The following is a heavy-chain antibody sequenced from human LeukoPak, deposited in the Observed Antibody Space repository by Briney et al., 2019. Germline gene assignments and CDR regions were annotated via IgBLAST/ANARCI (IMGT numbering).Heavy chain of an antibody. J-gene: IGHJ4*02. Sequence: GGSLRLSCAASGFTFSSYWMSWVRQAPGKGLEWVSCISNSSSYIYYADSVKGRFTISRDNAKKSLYLQMNSLRAEDTAVYYCARGRITMVRGVISNYFDYWGQGTLVTVSS. V-gene: IGHV3-21*01. CDR1: GFTFSSYW. CDR2: ISNSSSYI. CDR3: ARGRITMVRGVISNYFDY. D-gene: IGHD3-10*01.